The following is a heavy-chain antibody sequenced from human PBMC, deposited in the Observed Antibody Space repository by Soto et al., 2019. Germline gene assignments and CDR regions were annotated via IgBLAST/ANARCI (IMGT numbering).Heavy chain of an antibody. CDR2: IIPILGIA. Sequence: SVKVSCKASGGTFSSYTISWVRQAPGQGLEWMGRIIPILGIANYAQKFQGRATITADKSTSTAYMELSSLRAEDTAVYYCARDVQLATMFDPWGQGTLVTVSS. CDR1: GGTFSSYT. D-gene: IGHD6-13*01. J-gene: IGHJ5*02. V-gene: IGHV1-69*04. CDR3: ARDVQLATMFDP.